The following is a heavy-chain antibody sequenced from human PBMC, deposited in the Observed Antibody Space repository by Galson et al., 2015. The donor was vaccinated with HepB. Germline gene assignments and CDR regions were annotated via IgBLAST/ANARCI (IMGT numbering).Heavy chain of an antibody. J-gene: IGHJ4*02. Sequence: CAISGDSVSSNSAAWNWIRQSPSRGLEWLGRTYYRSKWYNDYAVSVKSRIIINPDTSKNQFSLQLNSVTPEDTAVYYCARERHSSSWYYFDYWGQGTLVTVSS. D-gene: IGHD6-13*01. V-gene: IGHV6-1*01. CDR3: ARERHSSSWYYFDY. CDR2: TYYRSKWYN. CDR1: GDSVSSNSAA.